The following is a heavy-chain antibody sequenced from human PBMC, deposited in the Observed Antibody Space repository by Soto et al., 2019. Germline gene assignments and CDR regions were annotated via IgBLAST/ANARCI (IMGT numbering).Heavy chain of an antibody. CDR1: GYSFTSYW. CDR2: IYPGDSDT. V-gene: IGHV5-51*01. CDR3: ARRHPAYCGGDCYYYYYGMDV. Sequence: PGESLKISCKGSGYSFTSYWIGWVRQMPGKGLERMGIIYPGDSDTRYSPSFQGQVTISADKSISTAYLQWSSLKASDTAMYYCARRHPAYCGGDCYYYYYGMDVWGQGTTVTVSS. D-gene: IGHD2-21*02. J-gene: IGHJ6*02.